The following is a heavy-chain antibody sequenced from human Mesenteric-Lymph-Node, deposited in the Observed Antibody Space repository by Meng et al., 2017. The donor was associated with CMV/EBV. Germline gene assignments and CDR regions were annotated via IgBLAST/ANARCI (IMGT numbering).Heavy chain of an antibody. CDR1: GGTFSSYT. D-gene: IGHD3-10*01. J-gene: IGHJ6*02. V-gene: IGHV1-69*04. Sequence: SVKVSCKASGGTFSSYTISWVRQAPGQGLEWMGRIIPILGIANYAQKFQGRVTITADKSASTAYMELSSLRSEDTAVYYCARDYGSRSYSGHYYGMDVWGQGTTVTVSS. CDR3: ARDYGSRSYSGHYYGMDV. CDR2: IIPILGIA.